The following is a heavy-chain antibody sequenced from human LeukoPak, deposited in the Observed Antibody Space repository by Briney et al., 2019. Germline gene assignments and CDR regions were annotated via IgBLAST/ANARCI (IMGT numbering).Heavy chain of an antibody. J-gene: IGHJ4*02. CDR2: INTDGSIT. Sequence: GGSLRLSCAASGFTFSSYWMHWVRQDPGKGLVWVSRINTDGSITTYADSVKGRFTISRDNSKNTLYLQINSLRAEDTAVYYCAKLRMTKDFDYWGQGTLVTVSS. D-gene: IGHD1-7*01. V-gene: IGHV3-74*01. CDR1: GFTFSSYW. CDR3: AKLRMTKDFDY.